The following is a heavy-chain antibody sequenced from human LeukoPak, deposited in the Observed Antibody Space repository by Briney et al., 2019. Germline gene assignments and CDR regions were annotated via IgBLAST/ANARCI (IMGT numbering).Heavy chain of an antibody. D-gene: IGHD5-18*01. Sequence: GGSLGLSCEASGFGLSDYYMSWIRQAPGRGLEWISYISSSSVTIYYADSVKGRFTISRDNAKHSLYLQMSSLRAEDTAVYHCARNLVHLWNVFDFWGLGTMVTVSS. CDR1: GFGLSDYY. J-gene: IGHJ3*01. CDR3: ARNLVHLWNVFDF. V-gene: IGHV3-11*04. CDR2: ISSSSVTI.